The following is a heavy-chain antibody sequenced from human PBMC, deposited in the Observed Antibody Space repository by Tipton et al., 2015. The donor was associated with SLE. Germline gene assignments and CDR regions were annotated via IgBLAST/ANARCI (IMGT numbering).Heavy chain of an antibody. CDR3: ARAPRLVRSREFDY. J-gene: IGHJ4*02. CDR1: GGSISSSSYY. CDR2: IYYSGSS. Sequence: TLSLTCTVSGGSISSSSYYWGWIRQPPGKGLEWIGSIYYSGSSYYNPSLTSRVTISVDTSNNQFSLRLSSVTAADTAVYYCARAPRLVRSREFDYWGQGTLVTVSS. D-gene: IGHD3-9*01. V-gene: IGHV4-39*02.